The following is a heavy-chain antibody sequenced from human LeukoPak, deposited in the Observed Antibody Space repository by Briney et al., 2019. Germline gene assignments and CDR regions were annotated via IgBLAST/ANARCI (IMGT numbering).Heavy chain of an antibody. J-gene: IGHJ4*02. CDR1: GFTFSSYS. D-gene: IGHD3-10*01. V-gene: IGHV3-48*02. CDR2: ISSSSII. CDR3: ARVLLRGVPGLDY. Sequence: GGSLRLSCAASGFTFSSYSMNWVRQAAGKGMEWVSYISSSSIIYYADSVKGRFTISRDNAKNSLYLQMNSLRDEDTAVYYCARVLLRGVPGLDYWGQGPWSPSPQ.